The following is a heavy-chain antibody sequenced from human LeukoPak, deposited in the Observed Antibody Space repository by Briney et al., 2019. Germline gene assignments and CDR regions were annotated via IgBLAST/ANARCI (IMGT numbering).Heavy chain of an antibody. V-gene: IGHV4-4*07. D-gene: IGHD3-10*01. CDR1: GGSFSSYY. J-gene: IGHJ6*02. CDR2: IYSSGIT. CDR3: ARDPVLLWFGEQNYYGMDV. Sequence: SETLSLTCTVSGGSFSSYYWSWIRQPAGKGLEWIGRIYSSGITNSNPSLKSRVTMSVDTSKNQFSLKLSSVTAADTAVYYCARDPVLLWFGEQNYYGMDVWGQGTTVTVSS.